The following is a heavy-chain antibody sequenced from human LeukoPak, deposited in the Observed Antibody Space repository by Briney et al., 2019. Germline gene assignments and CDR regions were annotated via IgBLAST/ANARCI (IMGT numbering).Heavy chain of an antibody. D-gene: IGHD3-22*01. CDR2: IHPSGML. J-gene: IGHJ4*02. Sequence: PSETLSLTCTVSGASFNSDDQYWNWIRQSPGKGLEWIGSIHPSGMLYNNPSLESRVTMSRDTSKNQFSLNLNSVTAADTAVYFCSRGLDSRKLGYWGQGIFVT. CDR1: GASFNSDDQY. CDR3: SRGLDSRKLGY. V-gene: IGHV4-31*03.